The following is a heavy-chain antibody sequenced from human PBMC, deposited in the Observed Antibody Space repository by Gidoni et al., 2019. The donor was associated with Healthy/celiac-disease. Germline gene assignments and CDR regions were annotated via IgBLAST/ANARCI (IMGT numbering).Heavy chain of an antibody. V-gene: IGHV4-4*02. Sequence: QVQLQESGPGLVKPSGTLSLTCAVSGGSISSSNWWSWVRQPPGKGLEWIGEIYHSGSTTYNPTLKSRVTISVDKSKNQFSLKLSSVTAADTAVYYCAREGGYCSGGSCSRPFDYWGQGTLVTVSS. D-gene: IGHD2-15*01. CDR3: AREGGYCSGGSCSRPFDY. CDR1: GGSISSSNW. J-gene: IGHJ4*02. CDR2: IYHSGST.